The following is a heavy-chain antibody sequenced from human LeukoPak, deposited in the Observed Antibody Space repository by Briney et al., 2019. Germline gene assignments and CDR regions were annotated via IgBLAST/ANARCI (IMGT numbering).Heavy chain of an antibody. CDR3: ARLGESTTDFDY. CDR1: GFTFSSYS. J-gene: IGHJ4*02. V-gene: IGHV3-21*01. Sequence: GGSLRLSCAASGFTFSSYSMNWVRQAPGKGLEWVSSISSSSSYIYYADSVKGRFTISRDNAKNSLYLQMNSLRAEDTAVYYCARLGESTTDFDYWGQGTLVTVSS. CDR2: ISSSSSYI. D-gene: IGHD1-14*01.